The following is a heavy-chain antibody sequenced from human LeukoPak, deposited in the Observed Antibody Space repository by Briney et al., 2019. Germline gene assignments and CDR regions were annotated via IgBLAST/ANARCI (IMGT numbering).Heavy chain of an antibody. CDR3: ASSCSGGSCYGT. D-gene: IGHD2-15*01. Sequence: SETLSLTCAVYGGSFSGYYWSWIRQPPGKGLEWIGEINHSGSTNYNPSLKSRVTISVDTSKNQFSLKLSSVTAADTAVYYCASSCSGGSCYGTWGRGTLVTVSS. CDR1: GGSFSGYY. CDR2: INHSGST. V-gene: IGHV4-34*01. J-gene: IGHJ5*02.